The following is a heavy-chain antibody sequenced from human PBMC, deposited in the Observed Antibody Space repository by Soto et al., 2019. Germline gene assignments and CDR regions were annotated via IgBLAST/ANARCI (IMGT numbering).Heavy chain of an antibody. D-gene: IGHD2-2*01. Sequence: SETLSLTCAVSGGSISSGGYSWSWIRQPPGKGLEWIGYIYHSGSTYYNPSLKSRVTISVDRSKNQFSLKLSSVTAADTAVYYCARGGDEVVVPAALDYWGQGTLVTVSS. J-gene: IGHJ4*02. CDR2: IYHSGST. CDR3: ARGGDEVVVPAALDY. V-gene: IGHV4-30-2*01. CDR1: GGSISSGGYS.